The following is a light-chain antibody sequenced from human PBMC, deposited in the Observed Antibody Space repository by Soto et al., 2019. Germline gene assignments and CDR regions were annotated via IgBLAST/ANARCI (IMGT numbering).Light chain of an antibody. CDR3: LQGSHWPPT. J-gene: IGKJ1*01. Sequence: DVVMTQSPLSLPVTLGQSAYISCKSSRSLVYSDGNTYLNWFHQRPGQSPRRLIYKVSNRDSGVXDXFSGSGSGTDFTLTISRVEAEDVGVYYCLQGSHWPPTFGQGTKVEFK. V-gene: IGKV2-30*01. CDR1: RSLVYSDGNTY. CDR2: KVS.